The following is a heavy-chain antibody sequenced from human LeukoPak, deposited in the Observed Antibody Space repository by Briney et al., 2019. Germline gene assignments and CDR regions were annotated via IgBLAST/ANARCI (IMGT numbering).Heavy chain of an antibody. J-gene: IGHJ4*02. CDR2: FDPEGGET. CDR3: ATGIQLWPTFDY. CDR1: GYTLTELS. D-gene: IGHD5-18*01. Sequence: GASVKVSCKVSGYTLTELSMHWVRQAPGKGLEWMGGFDPEGGETIYAQKFQGRVTMTEDTSTDTAYMELSSLRSEDTAVYYCATGIQLWPTFDYWGQGTLVTVSS. V-gene: IGHV1-24*01.